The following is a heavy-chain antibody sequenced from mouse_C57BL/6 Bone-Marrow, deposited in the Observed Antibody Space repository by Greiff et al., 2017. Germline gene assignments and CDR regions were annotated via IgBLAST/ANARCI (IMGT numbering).Heavy chain of an antibody. V-gene: IGHV1-69*01. Sequence: VQLQQPGAELVMPGASVKLSCKASGYTFTSYWMHWVKQRPGQGLEWIGEIDPSDSYTNYNQKFKGKSTLTVDKSSSTAYMQLSSLTSEDSAVYYCARKGGGYFDYWGQGTTLTVFS. CDR2: IDPSDSYT. J-gene: IGHJ2*01. CDR3: ARKGGGYFDY. CDR1: GYTFTSYW.